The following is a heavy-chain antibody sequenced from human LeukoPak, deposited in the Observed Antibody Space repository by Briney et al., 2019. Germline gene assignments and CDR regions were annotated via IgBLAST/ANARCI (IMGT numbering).Heavy chain of an antibody. Sequence: PGGSLRLSCAASGFTVSSNYMSWVRQAPGKGLEWVSVIYSGGSTYYADSVKGRFTISRDNSKNTLYLQMNSLRAEDTAVYYCAASASNYDFWSGYYPPFDYWGQGTLVTVSS. CDR2: IYSGGST. V-gene: IGHV3-66*01. D-gene: IGHD3-3*01. CDR3: AASASNYDFWSGYYPPFDY. CDR1: GFTVSSNY. J-gene: IGHJ4*02.